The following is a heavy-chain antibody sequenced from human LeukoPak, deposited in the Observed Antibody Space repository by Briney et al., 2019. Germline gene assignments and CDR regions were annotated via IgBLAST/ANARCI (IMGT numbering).Heavy chain of an antibody. V-gene: IGHV3-66*01. CDR1: GFTFSSNY. J-gene: IGHJ4*02. Sequence: GGSLRLSCAASGFTFSSNYMSWGGQGPGEGLGGVSVIYSGGNTYYADSVKGRFTISRDNSKNTLYLQMNSLRAEDTAVYYCARGYVGGTSSVFDYWGQGTLVTVSS. CDR3: ARGYVGGTSSVFDY. CDR2: IYSGGNT. D-gene: IGHD1-26*01.